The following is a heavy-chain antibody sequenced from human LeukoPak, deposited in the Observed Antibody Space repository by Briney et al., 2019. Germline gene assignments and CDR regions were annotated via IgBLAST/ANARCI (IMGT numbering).Heavy chain of an antibody. CDR3: ARGVSKRADFDY. D-gene: IGHD3-10*01. V-gene: IGHV5-51*01. J-gene: IGHJ4*02. CDR1: GYIFTDYW. CDR2: TYCDGSKT. Sequence: GESLKISCQGSGYIFTDYWIGWVRQLPGKGLEWMAITYCDGSKTRYSPSFESQVTISVDKSINTAYLQWSSLKSSDTAMYYCARGVSKRADFDYWGQGTLVTVSS.